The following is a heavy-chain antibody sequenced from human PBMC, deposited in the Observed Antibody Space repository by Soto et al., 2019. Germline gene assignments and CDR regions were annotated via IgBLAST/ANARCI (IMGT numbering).Heavy chain of an antibody. CDR3: ARIGYDFWSGYYPPAYDQ. V-gene: IGHV3-23*01. D-gene: IGHD3-3*01. J-gene: IGHJ4*02. Sequence: PGGSLRLSCAASGFTLSSFAMSWVRQAPGKGLQWVSTISNGGRTTFYTDSVKGRFTISRDTSTNTLFLQMSSLSADDTAVYHCARIGYDFWSGYYPPAYDQWGQGTLVTVSS. CDR1: GFTLSSFA. CDR2: ISNGGRTT.